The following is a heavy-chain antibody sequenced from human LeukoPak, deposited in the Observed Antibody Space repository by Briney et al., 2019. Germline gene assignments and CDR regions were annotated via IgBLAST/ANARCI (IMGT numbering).Heavy chain of an antibody. Sequence: GGSLRLSCAGTGLTFSNYWMYWVRRAPGKGLEWVANIKEDGSLIYYVDSVKGRFTISRDNAKNSVYLQMNSLRAEDTAVYYCAGSSGWLFDYWGQGTLVAVSS. CDR1: GLTFSNYW. V-gene: IGHV3-7*01. D-gene: IGHD6-19*01. CDR2: IKEDGSLI. J-gene: IGHJ4*02. CDR3: AGSSGWLFDY.